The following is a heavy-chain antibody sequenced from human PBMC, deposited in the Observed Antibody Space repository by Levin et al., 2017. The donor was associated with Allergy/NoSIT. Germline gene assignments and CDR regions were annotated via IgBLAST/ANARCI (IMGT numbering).Heavy chain of an antibody. CDR1: GFTFSSHG. J-gene: IGHJ6*02. D-gene: IGHD5-12*01. CDR2: ISYDGSTK. V-gene: IGHV3-30*18. CDR3: AKANSGYAPYYYGMDV. Sequence: PGGSLRLSCAASGFTFSSHGIYWVRQAPGKGLECVAVISYDGSTKHYADSVKGRFTISRDNSKNTLYLQMTSLRPEATAVYYGAKANSGYAPYYYGMDVWGQGTTVTVSS.